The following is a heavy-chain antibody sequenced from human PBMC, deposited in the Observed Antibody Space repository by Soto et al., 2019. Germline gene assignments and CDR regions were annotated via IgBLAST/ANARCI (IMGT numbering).Heavy chain of an antibody. D-gene: IGHD6-13*01. Sequence: SETLSLTCTVSGCCISSSSYYWVWIRQPPGKGLEWIGSIYYSGNTYYNPSLKSRATISVDPSKNQFSLKLSSVTAADTAVYYCARHKYSSSWERYFQHWGQGTLVTVSS. J-gene: IGHJ1*01. CDR2: IYYSGNT. CDR3: ARHKYSSSWERYFQH. CDR1: GCCISSSSYY. V-gene: IGHV4-39*01.